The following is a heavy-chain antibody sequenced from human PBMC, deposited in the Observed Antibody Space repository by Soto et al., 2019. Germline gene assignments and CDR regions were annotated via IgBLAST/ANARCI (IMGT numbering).Heavy chain of an antibody. CDR1: GFTFSSYS. D-gene: IGHD1-1*01. J-gene: IGHJ4*02. CDR2: ISSSSSTI. Sequence: GGSLRLSCAASGFTFSSYSMNWVRQAPGKGLEWVSYISSSSSTIYYADSVKGRFTISRDNAKNSLYLQMNSLRAEDTAVYYCARDTIELEPYYFDYWGQGTLVTVSS. CDR3: ARDTIELEPYYFDY. V-gene: IGHV3-48*01.